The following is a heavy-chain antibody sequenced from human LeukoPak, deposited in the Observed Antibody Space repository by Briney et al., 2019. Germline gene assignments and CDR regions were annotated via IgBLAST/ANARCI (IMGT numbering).Heavy chain of an antibody. D-gene: IGHD3/OR15-3a*01. Sequence: GGSLRPSCAASGFTVSSNYMSWVRQAPGKGLEWVSVIYSGGSTYYADSVKGRFTISRDNSKNTLYLQMNSLRAEDTAVYYCARAPSLRGYDLGAFDIWGQGTMVTVSS. CDR3: ARAPSLRGYDLGAFDI. J-gene: IGHJ3*02. V-gene: IGHV3-53*01. CDR1: GFTVSSNY. CDR2: IYSGGST.